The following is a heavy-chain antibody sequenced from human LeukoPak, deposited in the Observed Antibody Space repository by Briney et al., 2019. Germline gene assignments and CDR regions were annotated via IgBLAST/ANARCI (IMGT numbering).Heavy chain of an antibody. CDR2: IHYTGST. CDR1: GGSISSYY. V-gene: IGHV4-59*01. CDR3: ARGGYYGSGNDFRFDP. D-gene: IGHD3-10*01. J-gene: IGHJ5*02. Sequence: SETLSLTCTVSGGSISSYYWSWIRQSPGEGLECIGYIHYTGSTNYNPSLKSRVTISVETSKNQFSLKLKSVTAADTAVYYCARGGYYGSGNDFRFDPWGQGTLVTVSS.